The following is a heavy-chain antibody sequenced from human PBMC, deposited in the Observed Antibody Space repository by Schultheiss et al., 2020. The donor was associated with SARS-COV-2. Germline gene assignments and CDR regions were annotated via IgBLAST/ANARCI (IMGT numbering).Heavy chain of an antibody. CDR1: GGSIRGTNYY. V-gene: IGHV4-39*02. CDR2: IYHSGST. J-gene: IGHJ4*02. Sequence: SETLSLTCSVSGGSIRGTNYYWGWIRQSPGKGLEWIGSIYHSGSTYYNPSLKSRVTISVDTSKNQFSLKLSSVTAADTAVYYCARGKLLRHFDYWGQGTLVTVSS. D-gene: IGHD6-6*01. CDR3: ARGKLLRHFDY.